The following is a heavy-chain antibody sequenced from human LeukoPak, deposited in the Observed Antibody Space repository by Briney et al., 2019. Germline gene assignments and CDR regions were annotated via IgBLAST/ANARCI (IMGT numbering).Heavy chain of an antibody. V-gene: IGHV1-2*02. D-gene: IGHD5-24*01. J-gene: IGHJ4*02. CDR1: GYTFTGYY. CDR3: ARAHRMWLQSVFDY. CDR2: IKPNSGGT. Sequence: ALVKVSCKASGYTFTGYYMHGLRQAPGQRLEWLGWIKPNSGGTNYEQKFQGRGTMTRDTSISTAYMELSRLRSDDTAVYYCARAHRMWLQSVFDYWGQGTLVTVSS.